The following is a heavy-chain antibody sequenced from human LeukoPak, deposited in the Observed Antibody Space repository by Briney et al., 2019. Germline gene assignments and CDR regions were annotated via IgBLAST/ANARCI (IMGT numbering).Heavy chain of an antibody. CDR2: INSDGSSP. CDR1: GFPFRSYW. D-gene: IGHD5-12*01. Sequence: PGGSLRLSCAPSGFPFRSYWMDLGRQAPGKGPLWVSRINSDGSSPSYADSVKGRFTISRDYAKNTLYLRMNSLRAEDTAVYYCARGGGYSGYGYWGQGTLVTVSS. CDR3: ARGGGYSGYGY. J-gene: IGHJ4*02. V-gene: IGHV3-74*01.